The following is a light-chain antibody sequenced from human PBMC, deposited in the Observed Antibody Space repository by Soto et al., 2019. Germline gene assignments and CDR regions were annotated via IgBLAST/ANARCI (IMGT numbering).Light chain of an antibody. Sequence: QSVLTQPPSASGSPGQSVTISCTGTSSDVGGYNYVSWYQQHPGEAPKLMIYEVSKRPSGVPDRFSGSKSGNTASLTVSGLHAEDEADYYCSSYAGSTNWVFGGGTKVTVL. J-gene: IGLJ3*02. CDR1: SSDVGGYNY. V-gene: IGLV2-8*01. CDR2: EVS. CDR3: SSYAGSTNWV.